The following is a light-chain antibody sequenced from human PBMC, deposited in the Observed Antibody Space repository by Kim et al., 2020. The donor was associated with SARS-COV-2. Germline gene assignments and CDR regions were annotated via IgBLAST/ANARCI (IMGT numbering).Light chain of an antibody. Sequence: SASVGERVTITCRANQSIHSWLGWYQQKPGKAPKLLIYKASSLESGVPSRFSGSGSGTEFTLIISSVQPDDFAPYHCQRYNNSLTFCQGTEVDIK. V-gene: IGKV1-5*03. CDR3: QRYNNSLT. CDR2: KAS. J-gene: IGKJ1*01. CDR1: QSIHSW.